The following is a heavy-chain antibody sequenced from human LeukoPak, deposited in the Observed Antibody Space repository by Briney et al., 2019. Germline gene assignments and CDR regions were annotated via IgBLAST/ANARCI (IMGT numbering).Heavy chain of an antibody. V-gene: IGHV3-21*01. Sequence: GGSLRLSCAASGFTFSSYAMSWVRQAPGKGLEWVSSISSRSSYIYYAGSVKGRFTISRDNAKNSLYLQMISLRAEDTAVYYCARGYQLLNYWGQGTLVTVSS. D-gene: IGHD2-2*01. CDR3: ARGYQLLNY. CDR1: GFTFSSYA. CDR2: ISSRSSYI. J-gene: IGHJ4*02.